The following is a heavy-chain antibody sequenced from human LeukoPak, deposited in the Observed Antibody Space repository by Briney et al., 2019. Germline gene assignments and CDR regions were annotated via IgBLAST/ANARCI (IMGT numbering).Heavy chain of an antibody. D-gene: IGHD1-1*01. CDR2: ISGSGGST. Sequence: GGSLRLSCAPSGFTFSSYAMSWVRQAPGKGLEWGSAISGSGGSTYYADSVKGRFTISRDNSKNTLYLQMNSLRAEDTAVYYCAKGGRDAFDIWGQGPMVTVSS. V-gene: IGHV3-23*01. CDR1: GFTFSSYA. J-gene: IGHJ3*02. CDR3: AKGGRDAFDI.